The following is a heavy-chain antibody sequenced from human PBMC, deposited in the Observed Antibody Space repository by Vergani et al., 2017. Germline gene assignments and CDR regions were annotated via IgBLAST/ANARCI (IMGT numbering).Heavy chain of an antibody. D-gene: IGHD3-22*01. V-gene: IGHV3-11*01. CDR1: GFTFSDYS. CDR2: ISSSGSTI. CDR3: AREEYYYDSSGYSSYYYMDV. Sequence: QVQLVESGGGLVQPGGSLRLSCAASGFTFSDYSMSWIRQAPGKGLEWVSTISSSGSTIYYADSVKGRFTISRDNAKNSLYLQMNSLRAEDTAVYYCAREEYYYDSSGYSSYYYMDVWGKGTTVTVSS. J-gene: IGHJ6*03.